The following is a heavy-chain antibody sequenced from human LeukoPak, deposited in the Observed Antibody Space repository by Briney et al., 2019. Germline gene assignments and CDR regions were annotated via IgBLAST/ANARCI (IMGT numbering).Heavy chain of an antibody. D-gene: IGHD2-2*01. CDR3: AGDWGCSGTSCYLNYYYYMDV. V-gene: IGHV1-2*02. CDR1: GYTFTGYY. CDR2: INPNSGGT. Sequence: GASVKVSCKATGYTFTGYYLHWVRQAPGQGLEWMGWINPNSGGTNYAQKFQGRVTMTRDTSITTAYMELSRLRSDDTAVYYCAGDWGCSGTSCYLNYYYYMDVWGKGTTVTVSS. J-gene: IGHJ6*03.